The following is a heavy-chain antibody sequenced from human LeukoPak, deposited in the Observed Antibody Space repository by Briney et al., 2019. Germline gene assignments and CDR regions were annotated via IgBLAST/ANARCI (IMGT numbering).Heavy chain of an antibody. CDR2: FDPESGET. CDR3: ATDTEPGGIVVVPAAL. J-gene: IGHJ4*02. CDR1: GYTLNEVP. V-gene: IGHV1-24*01. Sequence: ASVKVSCKVSGYTLNEVPMHWVRQAPGKGLEWMGGFDPESGETIYPQKFQGRVTMTEDTSTDTAYMELSSLRSEDTAVYYCATDTEPGGIVVVPAALWGQGTLVTVSS. D-gene: IGHD2-2*01.